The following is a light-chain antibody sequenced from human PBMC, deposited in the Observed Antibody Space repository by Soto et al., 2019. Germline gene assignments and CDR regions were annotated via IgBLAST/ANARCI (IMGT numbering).Light chain of an antibody. CDR2: LAT. V-gene: IGKV2-28*01. CDR1: QSLLQTNGNTY. Sequence: IVMTQTPLSLPVTPGEPASISCRSSQSLLQTNGNTYLDWYLQKPGQSPELLISLATNRASGVPDRFSGSGSGTDFTLKISRVEAEDVGIYYCMQAKQTPFTFGGGTKVDIK. J-gene: IGKJ4*01. CDR3: MQAKQTPFT.